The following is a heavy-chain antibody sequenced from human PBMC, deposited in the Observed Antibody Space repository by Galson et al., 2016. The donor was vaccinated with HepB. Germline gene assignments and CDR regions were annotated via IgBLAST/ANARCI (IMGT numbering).Heavy chain of an antibody. CDR3: AKEGTISGMIPYGVDV. CDR1: GFRFSSYV. J-gene: IGHJ6*02. V-gene: IGHV3-23*01. Sequence: SLRLSCAASGFRFSSYVMSWVRQAPGKGLDWVSGLNGGGGITYYADSVKGRFIISRDNSKNTVYLQMNSLRAEDTAVYYCAKEGTISGMIPYGVDVWGQGTTVTVSS. CDR2: LNGGGGIT. D-gene: IGHD3-3*02.